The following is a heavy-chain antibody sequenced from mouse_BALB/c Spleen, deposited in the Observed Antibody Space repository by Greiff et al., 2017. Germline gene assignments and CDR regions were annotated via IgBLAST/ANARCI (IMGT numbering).Heavy chain of an antibody. V-gene: IGHV1-18*01. Sequence: VQLQQSGPELVKPGASVKIPCKASGYTFTDYNMDWVKQSHGKSLEWIGDINPNNGGTIYNQKFKGKATLTVDKSSSTAYMELRSLTSEDTAVYYCARGDYYGSSYVSPFAYWGQGTLVTVSA. J-gene: IGHJ3*01. CDR2: INPNNGGT. CDR3: ARGDYYGSSYVSPFAY. D-gene: IGHD1-1*01. CDR1: GYTFTDYN.